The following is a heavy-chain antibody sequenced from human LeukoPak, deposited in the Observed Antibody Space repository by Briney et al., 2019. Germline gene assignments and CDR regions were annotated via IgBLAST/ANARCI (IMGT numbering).Heavy chain of an antibody. CDR1: GGSFSGYY. J-gene: IGHJ6*02. CDR2: INHSGST. Sequence: PSETLSLTCAVYGGSFSGYYWSWIRQPPGKGLEWIGEINHSGSTNYNPSLKSRVTISVDTSKNQFSLKLSSVTAADTAVYYCARWSRYYYYYGTDVWGQGTTVTVSS. V-gene: IGHV4-34*01. CDR3: ARWSRYYYYYGTDV. D-gene: IGHD2-15*01.